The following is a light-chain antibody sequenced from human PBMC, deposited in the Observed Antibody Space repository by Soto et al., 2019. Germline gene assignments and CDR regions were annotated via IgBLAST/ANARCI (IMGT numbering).Light chain of an antibody. V-gene: IGLV2-8*01. CDR2: EVS. J-gene: IGLJ1*01. CDR1: SSDVGGYNY. Sequence: QSALTQPPSASGSPGQSVTISCTGTSSDVGGYNYVSWYQQHPGKAPKLMIYEVSKRPSGVPDRFSGSKSGNTASLTVSGLHAEDEADYYCSSYAGSGSIAFGTGTKLTVL. CDR3: SSYAGSGSIA.